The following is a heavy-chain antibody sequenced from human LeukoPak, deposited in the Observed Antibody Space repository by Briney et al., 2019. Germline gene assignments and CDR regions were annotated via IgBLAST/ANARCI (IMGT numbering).Heavy chain of an antibody. J-gene: IGHJ4*02. CDR1: GGSISSSSYY. D-gene: IGHD2-2*03. CDR3: ARRSVAIVFDY. Sequence: PSETLSLTCTVFGGSISSSSYYWGWIRQPPGKGLEWIGSIDYSGSTYYNPSLKSRVTLSVDTSKNQFSLKLSSVTAADTAVYYCARRSVAIVFDYWGQGTLVTVSS. V-gene: IGHV4-39*01. CDR2: IDYSGST.